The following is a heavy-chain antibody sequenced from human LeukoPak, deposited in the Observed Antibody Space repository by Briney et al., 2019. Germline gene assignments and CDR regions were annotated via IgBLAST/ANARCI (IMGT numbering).Heavy chain of an antibody. CDR1: GFTVSSNY. Sequence: GGSLRLSCAASGFTVSSNYMSWVRQAPGKGLEWVSVIYSGGSTYYADSVKGRFTISRDNSKNTLYLQMNSLRAEDTAVYYCARHLGSYRWDAFDIWGQGTMVTVSS. D-gene: IGHD3-16*02. CDR3: ARHLGSYRWDAFDI. CDR2: IYSGGST. V-gene: IGHV3-66*04. J-gene: IGHJ3*02.